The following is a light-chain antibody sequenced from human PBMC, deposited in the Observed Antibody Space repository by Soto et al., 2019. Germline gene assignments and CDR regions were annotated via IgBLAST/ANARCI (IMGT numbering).Light chain of an antibody. CDR3: QQYNSFPWT. CDR2: DAS. J-gene: IGKJ1*01. V-gene: IGKV1-5*01. Sequence: IQMTQSPSTLSASLGDRVTITCRASQSISSWLAWYQQKPGKVPNLLIYDASTLESGVPSRFSGSGSGTEFTLTISGLQPYDFETYYCQQYNSFPWTFGQGTKVDIK. CDR1: QSISSW.